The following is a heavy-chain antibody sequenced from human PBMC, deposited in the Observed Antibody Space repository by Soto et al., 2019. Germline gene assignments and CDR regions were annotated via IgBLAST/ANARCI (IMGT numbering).Heavy chain of an antibody. CDR3: VRVVNDRISDSEYYFES. CDR1: GDSITSGDYS. J-gene: IGHJ4*01. D-gene: IGHD2-21*01. V-gene: IGHV4-30-2*01. Sequence: QVQLQESGSGVLKPSETLSLTCAVSGDSITSGDYSWSWIRQPTGKGLEWIGYIYHSGGIYYNPSLKIRVSMSVDRSKNHFSLRVKSVTAPDTATYYCVRVVNDRISDSEYYFESLGHGFLVSVSS. CDR2: IYHSGGI.